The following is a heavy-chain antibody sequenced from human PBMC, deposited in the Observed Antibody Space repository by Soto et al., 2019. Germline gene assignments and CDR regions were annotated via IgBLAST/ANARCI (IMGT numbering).Heavy chain of an antibody. V-gene: IGHV4-59*01. CDR3: ARGDYSDYDWRIDY. CDR2: IYYSGST. CDR1: GGSISSYY. D-gene: IGHD5-12*01. J-gene: IGHJ4*02. Sequence: SETLSLTCTVSGGSISSYYWSWIRQPPGEGLEWIGYIYYSGSTKYNPSLKSRVTISVDTSKNQFSLKLSSVTAADTAVYYCARGDYSDYDWRIDYWGQGTLVTVSS.